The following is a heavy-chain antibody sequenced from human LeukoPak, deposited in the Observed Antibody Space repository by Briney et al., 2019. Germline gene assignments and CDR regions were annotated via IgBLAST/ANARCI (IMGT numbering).Heavy chain of an antibody. D-gene: IGHD5-24*01. CDR1: GFTFSSYA. V-gene: IGHV3-30*11. Sequence: QPGGSLRLSCAASGFTFSSYAMHWVRQAPGKGLEWVALISYDGSNKYYADSVKGRFTISRDNSKNTLYLQMNSLRAEDTAVYYCAREDGYNCVEYWGQGTLVTVSS. J-gene: IGHJ4*02. CDR2: ISYDGSNK. CDR3: AREDGYNCVEY.